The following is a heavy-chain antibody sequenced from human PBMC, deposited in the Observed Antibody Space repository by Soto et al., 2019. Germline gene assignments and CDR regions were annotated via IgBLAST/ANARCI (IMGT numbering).Heavy chain of an antibody. Sequence: PGGSLRLSCAASGFTFSSYWMSWVRQAPGKGLEWVANIKQDGSEKYYVDSVKGRFTISRDNAKNSLYLQMNSLRAEDTAVYYCARALLPEWFPNWFDPWGQGTLVTVSS. CDR1: GFTFSSYW. V-gene: IGHV3-7*01. D-gene: IGHD3-3*01. J-gene: IGHJ5*02. CDR2: IKQDGSEK. CDR3: ARALLPEWFPNWFDP.